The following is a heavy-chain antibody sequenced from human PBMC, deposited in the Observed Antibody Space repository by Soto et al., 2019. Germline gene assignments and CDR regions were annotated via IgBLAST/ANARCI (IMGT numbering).Heavy chain of an antibody. V-gene: IGHV1-18*01. D-gene: IGHD3-22*01. J-gene: IGHJ5*02. Sequence: ASVKVSCKASGYTFTSYGISWVRQSPGQGLEWMGWISAYNGNTNYAQKLQGRVTMTTDTSTSTAYMELRSLRSDDTAVYYCARDATYYYDSSGYYPRWFDPWGPGSLLTVYS. CDR1: GYTFTSYG. CDR3: ARDATYYYDSSGYYPRWFDP. CDR2: ISAYNGNT.